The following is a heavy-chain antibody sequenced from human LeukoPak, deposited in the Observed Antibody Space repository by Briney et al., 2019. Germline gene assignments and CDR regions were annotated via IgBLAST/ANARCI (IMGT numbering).Heavy chain of an antibody. CDR1: GFTFSRHG. V-gene: IGHV3-7*01. D-gene: IGHD3-10*01. J-gene: IGHJ6*02. CDR3: ARSYYGSGTSYGMDV. Sequence: AGGSLRLSCAVSGFTFSRHGMSGVRRAPGKGREWLAKIKQDGSEKYYVDSVEGRFTISRDNAKNSLYLQMNSLRAEDTAVYYCARSYYGSGTSYGMDVWGQGTTVTVSS. CDR2: IKQDGSEK.